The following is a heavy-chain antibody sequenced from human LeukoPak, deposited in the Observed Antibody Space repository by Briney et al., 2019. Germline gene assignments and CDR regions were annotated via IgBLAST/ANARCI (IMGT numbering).Heavy chain of an antibody. CDR3: AKRGNTISFFDP. V-gene: IGHV3-23*01. CDR1: GFTFSNYA. J-gene: IGHJ5*02. CDR2: LTGNGDIT. Sequence: PGGSLGLSCAASGFTFSNYAMYWVRQAPGKGLEWVSGLTGNGDITYYTDSVKGRFTISRDNSKNTLYLEMNNLRAEDTALYYCAKRGNTISFFDPWGQGTLVTVSS. D-gene: IGHD1-1*01.